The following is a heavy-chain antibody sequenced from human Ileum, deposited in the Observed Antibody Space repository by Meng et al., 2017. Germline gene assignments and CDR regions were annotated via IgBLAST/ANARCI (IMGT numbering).Heavy chain of an antibody. J-gene: IGHJ4*02. CDR1: SGSISSNTY. CDR2: ISHSGSA. V-gene: IGHV4-4*02. CDR3: ARHGGYSQDF. Sequence: QVQLRECGPGLVVPSGHRPLPCAVSSGSISSNTYWRWVRQPPGKGLEWIGQISHSGSAYYNPSLKSRVTMSVDKSKSQFSLMLTSVTAADTAIYYCARHGGYSQDFWGQGTLVTVSS. D-gene: IGHD4-23*01.